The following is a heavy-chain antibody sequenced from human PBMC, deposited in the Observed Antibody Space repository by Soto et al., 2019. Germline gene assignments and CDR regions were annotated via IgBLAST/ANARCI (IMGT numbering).Heavy chain of an antibody. CDR3: ASLDDCNFQAFDI. J-gene: IGHJ3*02. CDR1: GGSISSYY. CDR2: VYYSGAT. D-gene: IGHD4-4*01. Sequence: QVQLQESGPGLVKPSETLSLTCTVSGGSISSYYWSWIRQSPGKGLEWIGYVYYSGATNYNHSLKSRVNNSVHTFKNQFSLKLSSVTAADTGVYYCASLDDCNFQAFDIWGQGTMATVSS. V-gene: IGHV4-59*08.